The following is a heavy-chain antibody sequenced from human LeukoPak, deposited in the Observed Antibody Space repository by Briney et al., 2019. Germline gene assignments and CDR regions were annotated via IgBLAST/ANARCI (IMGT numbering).Heavy chain of an antibody. J-gene: IGHJ4*02. CDR1: GGSFSGYY. Sequence: SETLSLTCAAYGGSFSGYYWSWIRQPPGKGLEWIGEINHSGSTNYNPSLKSRVTISVDTSKIQFTLDLSSVTAADTAVYYCARGLASGYPPIPFDYWGQGTQVTVSS. CDR3: ARGLASGYPPIPFDY. CDR2: INHSGST. D-gene: IGHD3-3*01. V-gene: IGHV4-34*01.